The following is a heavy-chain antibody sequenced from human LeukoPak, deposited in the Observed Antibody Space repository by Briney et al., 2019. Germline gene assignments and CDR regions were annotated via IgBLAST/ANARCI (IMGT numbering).Heavy chain of an antibody. J-gene: IGHJ6*02. CDR3: AKGRSVYFYYNGMDV. V-gene: IGHV3-9*01. CDR1: GFTFSDHA. CDR2: INWNSGTI. Sequence: GRSLGLSCTASGFTFSDHAMHWVRQAPGKGLEWVSGINWNSGTIGYADSVKGRFTISRDNAKNSLYLQVNSLRAEDTALYYCAKGRSVYFYYNGMDVWGQGTTVTVSS.